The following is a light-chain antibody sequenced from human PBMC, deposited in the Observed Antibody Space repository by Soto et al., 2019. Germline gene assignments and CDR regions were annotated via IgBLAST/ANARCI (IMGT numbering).Light chain of an antibody. CDR1: QGIGNY. J-gene: IGKJ3*01. Sequence: EDVLTQSPAILSLSPGERATLSCRASQGIGNYLAWYQQKPGQAPRLLIYDASNRATGIPARFSGSGSDTDFTLTIDSLEPEDSAAYYCQQRNFWPLTFGPGTRVEIK. V-gene: IGKV3D-11*01. CDR2: DAS. CDR3: QQRNFWPLT.